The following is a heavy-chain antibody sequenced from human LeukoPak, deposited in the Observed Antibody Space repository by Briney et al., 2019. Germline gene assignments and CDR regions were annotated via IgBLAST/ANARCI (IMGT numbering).Heavy chain of an antibody. Sequence: SVKVSCKASGGTFSSYAISWVRQAPGQGLEWMGRIIPILGIANYAQKFQGRVTITADKSTSTAYMELSSLRSEDTAVYYCASEQQLAYYFDYWGQGTLVTVSS. CDR3: ASEQQLAYYFDY. D-gene: IGHD6-13*01. J-gene: IGHJ4*02. CDR1: GGTFSSYA. V-gene: IGHV1-69*04. CDR2: IIPILGIA.